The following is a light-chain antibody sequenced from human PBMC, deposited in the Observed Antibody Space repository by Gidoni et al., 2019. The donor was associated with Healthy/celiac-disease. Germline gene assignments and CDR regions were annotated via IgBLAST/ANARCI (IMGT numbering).Light chain of an antibody. CDR3: QQYNNWPPKYT. J-gene: IGKJ2*01. CDR2: GAS. V-gene: IGKV3-15*01. Sequence: EIVMTQSQATLSVSPGERATLSCRASQSVSSNLAWYQQKPGQAPRLLIYGASTRATGIPARFSGSGSGTEFTLTISSLHSEDFAVYYCQQYNNWPPKYTFGQXTKLEIK. CDR1: QSVSSN.